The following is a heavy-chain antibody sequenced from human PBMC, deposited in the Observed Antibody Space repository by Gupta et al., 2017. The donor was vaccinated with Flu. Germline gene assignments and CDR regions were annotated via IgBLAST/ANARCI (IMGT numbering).Heavy chain of an antibody. V-gene: IGHV3-49*02. CDR3: AREGVPAIPGLRPSYYYYYGMDV. J-gene: IGHJ6*02. Sequence: PGKGLEWLGFIRKKDYGATTEYAASVKGRFTISRDDSRSIAYLQMNSLKTEDTAVYFCAREGVPAIPGLRPSYYYYYGMDVWSQGTTVTVSS. D-gene: IGHD2-21*02. CDR2: IRKKDYGATT.